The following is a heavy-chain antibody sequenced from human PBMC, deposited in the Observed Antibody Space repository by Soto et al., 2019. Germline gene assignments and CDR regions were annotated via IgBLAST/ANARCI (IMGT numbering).Heavy chain of an antibody. Sequence: ASVKVSCKASGYTFTSYDINWVRQATGQGLEWMGWVNPNSGNTGYAQKFQGRVTMTRNTSISTAYMELSSLRSEDTAVYYCATGLVGATDFDYWGQGTLVTVSS. J-gene: IGHJ4*02. V-gene: IGHV1-8*01. CDR1: GYTFTSYD. D-gene: IGHD1-26*01. CDR2: VNPNSGNT. CDR3: ATGLVGATDFDY.